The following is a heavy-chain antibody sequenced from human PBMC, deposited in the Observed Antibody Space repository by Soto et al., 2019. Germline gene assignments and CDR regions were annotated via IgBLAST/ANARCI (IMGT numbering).Heavy chain of an antibody. CDR3: AKFSTTVSHYYYGMDV. CDR2: ISYDGSNK. D-gene: IGHD4-17*01. CDR1: VFTFSSYG. Sequence: GPLRGSCAASVFTFSSYGMHWVREAPGKGLEWVAVISYDGSNKYYADSVKGRFTISRDNSKNTLYLQMNSLRAEDTAVYYCAKFSTTVSHYYYGMDVWGQGTTVTVSS. J-gene: IGHJ6*02. V-gene: IGHV3-30*18.